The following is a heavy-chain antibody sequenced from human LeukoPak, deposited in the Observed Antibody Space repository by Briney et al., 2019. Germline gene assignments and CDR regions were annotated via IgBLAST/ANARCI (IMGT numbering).Heavy chain of an antibody. J-gene: IGHJ6*03. Sequence: ASVKVSCKASGGTFSSYAISWVRQAPGQGLEWMGWIGAYNGNTNYAQKLQGRVTMTTDTSTSTAYMELRSLRSDDTAVYYCARVGKVPAALSYYYYYYMDVWGKGTTVTVSS. D-gene: IGHD2-2*01. CDR3: ARVGKVPAALSYYYYYYMDV. CDR1: GGTFSSYA. V-gene: IGHV1-18*01. CDR2: IGAYNGNT.